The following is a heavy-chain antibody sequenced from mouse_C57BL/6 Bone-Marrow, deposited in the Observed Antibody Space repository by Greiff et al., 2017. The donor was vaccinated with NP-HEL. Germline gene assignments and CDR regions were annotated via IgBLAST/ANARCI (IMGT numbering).Heavy chain of an antibody. CDR1: GFTFSDFY. CDR3: ARDGYSDY. D-gene: IGHD2-12*01. V-gene: IGHV7-1*01. J-gene: IGHJ2*01. CDR2: SRNKANDYTT. Sequence: EVKVVESGGGLVQSGRSLRLSCATSGFTFSDFYMEWVRQAPGKGLEWIAASRNKANDYTTEYSASVKGRFIVSRDTSQSILYLQMNALRAEDTAIYYCARDGYSDYWGQGTTLTVSS.